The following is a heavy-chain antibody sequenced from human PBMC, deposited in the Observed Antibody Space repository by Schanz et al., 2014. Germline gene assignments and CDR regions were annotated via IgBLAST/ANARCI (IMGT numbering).Heavy chain of an antibody. D-gene: IGHD3-10*01. CDR3: ARDNYYGSGSCAY. CDR1: GFTFSSYK. Sequence: VQLVESGGGVVQPGRSLRLSCAASGFTFSSYKMNWVRQAPGKGLEWVSSISSSGSYIYYADSVKGRFTISRDNAKNSLYLHMKSLRGEDTAVYYCARDNYYGSGSCAYWGQGTLVTVSS. V-gene: IGHV3-21*01. CDR2: ISSSGSYI. J-gene: IGHJ4*02.